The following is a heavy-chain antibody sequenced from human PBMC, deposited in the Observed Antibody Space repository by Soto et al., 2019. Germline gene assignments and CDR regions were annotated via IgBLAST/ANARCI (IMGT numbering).Heavy chain of an antibody. J-gene: IGHJ5*02. CDR1: GFTFSSYA. CDR3: AKDTRKLELRNNWFDP. CDR2: ISGSGGST. Sequence: GGSLRLSCAASGFTFSSYAMSWVRQAPGKGLEWVSAISGSGGSTYYADSVKGRFTISRDNSKNTLYLQMNSLRAEDTAVYYCAKDTRKLELRNNWFDPWGQGTLVTVSS. D-gene: IGHD1-7*01. V-gene: IGHV3-23*01.